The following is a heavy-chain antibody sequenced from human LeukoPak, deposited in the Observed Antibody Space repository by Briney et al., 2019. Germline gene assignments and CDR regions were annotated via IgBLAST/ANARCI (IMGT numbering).Heavy chain of an antibody. V-gene: IGHV3-21*01. CDR2: ISSSSSYI. D-gene: IGHD1-26*01. Sequence: GGSLRLSCAASGFTFSSYSMNWVRQAPGKGLEWVSSISSSSSYIYYADSVKGRFTISRDNAKNSLYLQMNSLRAEDTAVYYCARGPVGATARFDYWGQGTLVTVSS. J-gene: IGHJ4*02. CDR1: GFTFSSYS. CDR3: ARGPVGATARFDY.